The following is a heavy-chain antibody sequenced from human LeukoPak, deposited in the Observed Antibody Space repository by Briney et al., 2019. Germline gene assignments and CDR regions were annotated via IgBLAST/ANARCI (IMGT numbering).Heavy chain of an antibody. J-gene: IGHJ4*02. CDR2: ISYDGSNK. Sequence: GGSLRLSCAASGFTFSSYAMHWVRQAPGKGLEWVAVISYDGSNKYYADSVRGRFTISRDNSKNTLYLQMNSLRAEDTAVYYCARDVASGYSSSSSDYWGQGTLVTVSS. CDR3: ARDVASGYSSSSSDY. CDR1: GFTFSSYA. V-gene: IGHV3-30*01. D-gene: IGHD6-6*01.